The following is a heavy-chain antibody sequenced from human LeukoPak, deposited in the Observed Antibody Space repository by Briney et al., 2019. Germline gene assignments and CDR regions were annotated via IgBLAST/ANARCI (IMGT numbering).Heavy chain of an antibody. D-gene: IGHD1-26*01. CDR2: ISYDGSNK. J-gene: IGHJ5*02. Sequence: GGSLRLSCAASGFTFSSYAMHWVRQAPGKGLEWVAVISYDGSNKYYADSVKGRFTISRDNSKNTLYLQMNSLRAEDTAVYYCAKDGIVGASNPYNWFDPWGQGTLVTVSS. CDR3: AKDGIVGASNPYNWFDP. V-gene: IGHV3-30-3*01. CDR1: GFTFSSYA.